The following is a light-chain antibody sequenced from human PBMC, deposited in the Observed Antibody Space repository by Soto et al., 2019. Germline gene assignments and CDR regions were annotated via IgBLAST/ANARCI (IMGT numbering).Light chain of an antibody. CDR3: QQLNSYPLT. CDR2: TAS. V-gene: IGKV1-9*01. Sequence: DIQLTQSPSFLSASVGDRVTIACLASQGVSSYLALFQQRPGKAPKLLIYTASTLQSGVPSRFSGSGSGTEFTLTISSLQPEDFATYYCQQLNSYPLTFGGGTTVEIK. J-gene: IGKJ4*01. CDR1: QGVSSY.